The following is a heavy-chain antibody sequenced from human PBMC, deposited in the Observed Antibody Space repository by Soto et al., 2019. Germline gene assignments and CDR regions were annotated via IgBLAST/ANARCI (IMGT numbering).Heavy chain of an antibody. J-gene: IGHJ6*02. V-gene: IGHV1-3*01. D-gene: IGHD1-26*01. CDR3: ARERYPESYWPAYYYYGMDV. Sequence: AXSLKVSCKASVYTFTSYAMHWVRQAPGQRLEWMGWINAGNGNTKYSQKFQGRVTITRDTSASTAYMELSSLRSEDTAVYYCARERYPESYWPAYYYYGMDVWGQGTTVTASS. CDR1: VYTFTSYA. CDR2: INAGNGNT.